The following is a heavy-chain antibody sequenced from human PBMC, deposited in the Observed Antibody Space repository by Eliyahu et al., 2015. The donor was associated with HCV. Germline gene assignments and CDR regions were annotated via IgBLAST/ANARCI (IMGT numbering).Heavy chain of an antibody. Sequence: ELQLVQSGAEVKKTGESLKISCMGSGFDFTSSWTGWVRQMPGKGLEXMGIIMPGDSDTRYSPSFQGQVSISADKSISTAYLHWSSLKASDTATYYCASPGSWGFVWGQGTLVTVSS. V-gene: IGHV5-51*01. D-gene: IGHD6-13*01. CDR3: ASPGSWGFV. CDR2: IMPGDSDT. J-gene: IGHJ1*01. CDR1: GFDFTSSW.